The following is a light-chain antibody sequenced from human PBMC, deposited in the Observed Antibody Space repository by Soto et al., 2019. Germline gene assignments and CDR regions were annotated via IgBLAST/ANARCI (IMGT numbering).Light chain of an antibody. CDR2: AAS. V-gene: IGKV1-16*02. CDR1: QGISTY. Sequence: DLQIAQSPSSLASSVGGKGNLPCRASQGISTYLAWFQQKPGKAPKLLIYAASSLQTGVPSKFSGSGSGTDFTLTISSLEPEDFATYYCQQYDSYPRITFGQGTRLEIK. J-gene: IGKJ5*01. CDR3: QQYDSYPRIT.